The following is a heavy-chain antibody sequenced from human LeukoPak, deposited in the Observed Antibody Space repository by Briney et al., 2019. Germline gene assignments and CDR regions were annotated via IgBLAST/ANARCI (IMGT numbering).Heavy chain of an antibody. CDR3: ARGGGYCSGGSCYTDWFDP. D-gene: IGHD2-15*01. Sequence: GASVKVSCKASGGTFSSYAISWVRQAPGQGLEWMGRIIPILGIANYAQKFQGRVTITADKSTSTAYMELSSLRSEDTAVYYCARGGGYCSGGSCYTDWFDPWGQGTLVTVSS. CDR1: GGTFSSYA. V-gene: IGHV1-69*04. CDR2: IIPILGIA. J-gene: IGHJ5*02.